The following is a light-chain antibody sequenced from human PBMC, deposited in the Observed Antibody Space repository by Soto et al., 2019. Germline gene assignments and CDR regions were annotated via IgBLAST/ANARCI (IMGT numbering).Light chain of an antibody. Sequence: AIRMTQSPSSLSAATGDRVTITCRASQRIISYSAWYQQKPGKAPKLLIYAASTLQSGVPSRFSGSGSGTDFTLTISCLQSEDFATYYCQQYYSYPYTFGHGTKLEIK. V-gene: IGKV1-8*01. CDR3: QQYYSYPYT. CDR1: QRIISY. J-gene: IGKJ2*01. CDR2: AAS.